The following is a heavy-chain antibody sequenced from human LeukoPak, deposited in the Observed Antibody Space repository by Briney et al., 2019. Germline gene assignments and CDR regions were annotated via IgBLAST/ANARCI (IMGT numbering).Heavy chain of an antibody. CDR2: IYPGDSDT. V-gene: IGHV5-51*01. CDR1: GYSFTSYW. D-gene: IGHD3-3*01. Sequence: GESLKISCKGSGYSFTSYWIGWVRQMPGKGLEWMGIIYPGDSDTRYSPSFQGQVTISADKSISTAYLQWSSLKASDTAMYYCARPRLGDFGVGTPYYFDYWGQGTLVTVSS. J-gene: IGHJ4*02. CDR3: ARPRLGDFGVGTPYYFDY.